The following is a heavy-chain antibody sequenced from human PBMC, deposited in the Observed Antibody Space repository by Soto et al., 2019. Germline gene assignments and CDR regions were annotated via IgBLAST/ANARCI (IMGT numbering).Heavy chain of an antibody. D-gene: IGHD5-12*01. J-gene: IGHJ4*02. Sequence: QVQLQESGPGLVKPSGTLSLTCAVSGGSISSSNWWSWVRQPPGKGLEWIGEIHHSGSTNYNPSLKSRVTIAVVKSKNQFSLKWSAVTAVDTAVYYCARGKSAKWRDPRLDYLGEGPLVTVSS. CDR3: ARGKSAKWRDPRLDY. CDR2: IHHSGST. V-gene: IGHV4-4*02. CDR1: GGSISSSNW.